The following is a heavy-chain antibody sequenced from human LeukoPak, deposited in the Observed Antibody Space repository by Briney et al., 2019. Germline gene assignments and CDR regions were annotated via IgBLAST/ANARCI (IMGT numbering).Heavy chain of an antibody. D-gene: IGHD1-1*01. CDR1: GFTFSSYE. Sequence: GGSLRLSCAASGFTFSSYEMNWVRQAPGKGLEWVSYISSSGSTIYYADSVKGRFTISRDNAKNSLYLQMNSLRAEDTAVYYCARIATTDYYYGMDVWGQGTTVTVSS. J-gene: IGHJ6*02. CDR3: ARIATTDYYYGMDV. CDR2: ISSSGSTI. V-gene: IGHV3-48*03.